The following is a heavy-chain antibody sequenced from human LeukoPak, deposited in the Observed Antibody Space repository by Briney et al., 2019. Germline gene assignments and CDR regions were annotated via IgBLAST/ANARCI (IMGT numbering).Heavy chain of an antibody. J-gene: IGHJ4*02. CDR1: AYTFTIYG. V-gene: IGHV1-18*01. CDR3: ARVGGSGYAKTDY. CDR2: ISAYNGNT. D-gene: IGHD5-12*01. Sequence: ASVTVSFTSSAYTFTIYGISWVRQAPGQGHEWVGWISAYNGNTNYAQKLQGRVTITTDTSTSTAYMELRSLRSDDTAVYYCARVGGSGYAKTDYWGQGTLVTVSS.